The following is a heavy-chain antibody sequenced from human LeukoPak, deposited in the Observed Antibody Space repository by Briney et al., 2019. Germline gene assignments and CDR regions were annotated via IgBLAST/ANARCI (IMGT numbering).Heavy chain of an antibody. V-gene: IGHV3-30*03. CDR2: ISYDGSNK. CDR1: GFSFSSYA. Sequence: GGSLRLSCAASGFSFSSYAMHWVRQAPGKGLEWVALISYDGSNKYYVDSVKGRFTISRDNSKNTLYLQMSSLRAEDTAVFYCARGTTVVWKPPFDPWGQGTLVTVSS. CDR3: ARGTTVVWKPPFDP. J-gene: IGHJ5*02. D-gene: IGHD4-23*01.